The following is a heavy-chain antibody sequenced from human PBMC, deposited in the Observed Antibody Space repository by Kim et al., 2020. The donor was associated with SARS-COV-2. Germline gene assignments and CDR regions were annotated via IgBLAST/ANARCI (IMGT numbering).Heavy chain of an antibody. CDR1: GFTFSSYS. D-gene: IGHD4-17*01. CDR2: ISSSSSYI. V-gene: IGHV3-21*01. Sequence: GGSLRLSCAASGFTFSSYSMNWVRQAPGKGLEWVSSISSSSSYIYYADSVKGRFTISRDNAKNSLYLQMNSLRAEDTAVYYCVHLTTVTTTAPGWGQGTLVTVSS. CDR3: VHLTTVTTTAPG. J-gene: IGHJ4*02.